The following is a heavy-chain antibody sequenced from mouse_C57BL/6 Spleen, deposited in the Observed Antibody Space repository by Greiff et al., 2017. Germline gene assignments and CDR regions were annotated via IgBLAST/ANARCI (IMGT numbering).Heavy chain of an antibody. V-gene: IGHV1-69*01. Sequence: QVQLQQPGAELVMPGASVKLSCKASGYTFTSYWMHWVKQRPGQGLEWIGEIDPSDSYTNYNQKFKGKSTLTVDKSSSTAYMQLSSLTSEDSAVYYCARVNYYAMDDWGKGTTVTVSS. CDR2: IDPSDSYT. J-gene: IGHJ4*01. CDR1: GYTFTSYW. CDR3: ARVNYYAMDD.